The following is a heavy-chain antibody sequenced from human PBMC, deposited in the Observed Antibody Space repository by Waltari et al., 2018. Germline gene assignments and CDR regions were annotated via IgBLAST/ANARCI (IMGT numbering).Heavy chain of an antibody. Sequence: QVHLQESGQGLVKPSGTLSLTCVVSGDSINNNHWWSCVRQAPGKGLEWIGQIYGSGSTIYNPSVKSRVTISADNSKNQFSLTLKSVTAADTALYFCARGLSQYGATTGFDYWGQGTRVSVSS. D-gene: IGHD3-9*01. V-gene: IGHV4-4*02. CDR3: ARGLSQYGATTGFDY. CDR1: GDSINNNHW. J-gene: IGHJ4*02. CDR2: IYGSGST.